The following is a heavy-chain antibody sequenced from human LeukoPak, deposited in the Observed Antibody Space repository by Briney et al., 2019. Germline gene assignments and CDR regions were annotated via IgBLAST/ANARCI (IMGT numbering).Heavy chain of an antibody. V-gene: IGHV4-34*01. Sequence: SETLSLTCAVYGGSFSGYYWSWIRQPPGKGLEWIGEINHSGSTNYNPSLKSRVTISVDTSKNQFSLKLSSVTAADTAVYYCAGSGYSGYDLNYWGQGTLVTVSS. CDR3: AGSGYSGYDLNY. CDR1: GGSFSGYY. CDR2: INHSGST. D-gene: IGHD5-12*01. J-gene: IGHJ4*02.